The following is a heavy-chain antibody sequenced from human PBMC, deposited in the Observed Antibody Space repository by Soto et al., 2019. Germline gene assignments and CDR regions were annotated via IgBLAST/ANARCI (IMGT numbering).Heavy chain of an antibody. CDR2: IIPIFGTA. CDR1: GGTFSSYA. J-gene: IGHJ4*02. Sequence: SVKVSCKASGGTFSSYAISWVRQAPGQGLEWMGGIIPIFGTANYAQKFQGRVTITADKSTSTAYMELSSLRSEDTAVYYCARGDYYDSSGYYSGVSWGQGTLVTVSS. D-gene: IGHD3-22*01. CDR3: ARGDYYDSSGYYSGVS. V-gene: IGHV1-69*06.